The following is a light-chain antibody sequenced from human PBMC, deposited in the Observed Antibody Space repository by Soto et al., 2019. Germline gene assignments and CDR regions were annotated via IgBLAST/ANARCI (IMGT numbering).Light chain of an antibody. J-gene: IGKJ1*01. CDR3: QHYRRNTWS. CDR2: GAS. Sequence: DIQMTQSPSTLSASVGGRVTITCRASQSVGTWVAWYRQKPGKAPKLLIYGASNLESGVPSRFSGSGSGTEFTLTITTLQPDDFATYFCQHYRRNTWSFGPGTKVDI. V-gene: IGKV1-5*01. CDR1: QSVGTW.